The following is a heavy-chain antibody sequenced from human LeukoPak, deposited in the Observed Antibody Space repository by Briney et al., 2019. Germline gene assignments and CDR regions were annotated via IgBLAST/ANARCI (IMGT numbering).Heavy chain of an antibody. Sequence: GGSLRLSCAGSGFTFNNYAMSWVRQTPGKGLELVSAISGRGDTTFYADAMKGRFTISRDNSQNTLYLQMNSLRAEDTAVYYCAKDHNLGGYVLFDNWGQGTLVTVSS. CDR3: AKDHNLGGYVLFDN. CDR2: ISGRGDTT. CDR1: GFTFNNYA. J-gene: IGHJ4*02. V-gene: IGHV3-23*01. D-gene: IGHD3-22*01.